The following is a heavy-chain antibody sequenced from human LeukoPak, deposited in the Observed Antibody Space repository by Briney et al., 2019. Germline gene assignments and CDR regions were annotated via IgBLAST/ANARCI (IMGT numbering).Heavy chain of an antibody. J-gene: IGHJ6*03. CDR2: IYYSGST. CDR3: ARSARRQGYYYYYMDV. CDR1: GGSISSGGYY. D-gene: IGHD6-6*01. Sequence: PSQTLSLTCTVSGGSISSGGYYWSWIRQHPGKGLEWIGYIYYSGSTYYNPSLKSRVTISVDTSKNQFSLKLSSVTAADTAVYYCARSARRQGYYYYYMDVWGKGTTVTVSS. V-gene: IGHV4-31*03.